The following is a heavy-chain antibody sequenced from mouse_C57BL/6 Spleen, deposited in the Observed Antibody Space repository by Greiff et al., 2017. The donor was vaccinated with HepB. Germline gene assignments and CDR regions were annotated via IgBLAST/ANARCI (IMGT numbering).Heavy chain of an antibody. CDR3: AREGYYYGSRGLFDY. J-gene: IGHJ2*01. V-gene: IGHV1-64*01. D-gene: IGHD1-1*01. Sequence: VQLQQPGAELVKPGASVKLSCKASGYTFTSYWMHWVKQRPGQGLEWIGMIHPNSGSTNYNEKFKSKATLTVDKSSSTAYMQLSSLTSEDSAVYYCAREGYYYGSRGLFDYWGQGTTLTVSS. CDR2: IHPNSGST. CDR1: GYTFTSYW.